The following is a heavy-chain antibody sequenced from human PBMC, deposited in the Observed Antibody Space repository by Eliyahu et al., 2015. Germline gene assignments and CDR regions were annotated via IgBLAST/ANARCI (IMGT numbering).Heavy chain of an antibody. D-gene: IGHD6-19*01. J-gene: IGHJ4*02. Sequence: EVQLVESGGGLVQPGGSLRLSCAASGFXFSSHWMNWVRQAPGKGLEWVAIIKQDGSEKYYVDSVKGRFTISRDNAKNSVYLQMNSLRAEDTALHYCVRGAGWLPDYWGQGTLVTVSS. CDR2: IKQDGSEK. CDR1: GFXFSSHW. CDR3: VRGAGWLPDY. V-gene: IGHV3-7*03.